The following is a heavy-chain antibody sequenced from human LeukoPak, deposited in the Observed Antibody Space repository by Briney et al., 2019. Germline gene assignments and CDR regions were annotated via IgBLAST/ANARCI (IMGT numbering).Heavy chain of an antibody. D-gene: IGHD3-9*01. V-gene: IGHV3-74*01. CDR1: GFTFSNYW. CDR2: IQSDGSSP. CDR3: ARGVVRYFDY. Sequence: PGGSLRLSCAASGFTFSNYWMHWVRQAPGKGLVWVSRIQSDGSSPTYADSVKGRFTISRDDAKNTLYLQMNSLRAEDTAVYYCARGVVRYFDYWGQGALVTVSS. J-gene: IGHJ4*02.